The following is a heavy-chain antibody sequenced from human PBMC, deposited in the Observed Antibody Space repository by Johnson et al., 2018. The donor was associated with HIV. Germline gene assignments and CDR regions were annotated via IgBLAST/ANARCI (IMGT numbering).Heavy chain of an antibody. J-gene: IGHJ3*02. CDR1: GFTVSSNY. Sequence: VQLVESGGGLIQPGGSLRLSCAASGFTVSSNYMSWVRQAPGKGLEWVSVIYSGGSTYYADSVKGRFIISTDNAKNSLYLQMNSLRAEDTAVYYCARAYYTFWSGYDAFDMWGLGTLVTVSS. CDR2: IYSGGST. D-gene: IGHD3-3*01. V-gene: IGHV3-53*01. CDR3: ARAYYTFWSGYDAFDM.